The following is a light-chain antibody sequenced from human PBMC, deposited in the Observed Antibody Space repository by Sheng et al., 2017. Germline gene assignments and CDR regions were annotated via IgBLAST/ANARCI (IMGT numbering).Light chain of an antibody. CDR1: SGHSNYA. CDR2: VNSDGSH. V-gene: IGLV4-69*01. Sequence: QTVVTQPPSASASLGASVKLTCTLNSGHSNYAIAWHQQQPEKGPRYLMKVNSDGSHSKGDGIPDRFSGFSSGAERYLTISSLQSEDEGDYYCQTWGTASFVAFGGGTKLTVL. CDR3: QTWGTASFVA. J-gene: IGLJ2*01.